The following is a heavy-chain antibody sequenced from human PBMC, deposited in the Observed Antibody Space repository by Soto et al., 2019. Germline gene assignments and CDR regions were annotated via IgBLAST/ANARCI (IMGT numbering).Heavy chain of an antibody. CDR3: AREVHYYDSSGYPYHYGMDV. CDR1: GASVSSGSYY. J-gene: IGHJ6*02. V-gene: IGHV4-61*03. D-gene: IGHD3-22*01. Sequence: QVQLQESGPGLVKPSETLSLTCTVSGASVSSGSYYWTWIRQPPGKGLEWIGEISYSGRTNYKSPLKSRVTISADTSKNHFSLKLSSVTTADTAIYYCAREVHYYDSSGYPYHYGMDVWGQGTTVTVSS. CDR2: ISYSGRT.